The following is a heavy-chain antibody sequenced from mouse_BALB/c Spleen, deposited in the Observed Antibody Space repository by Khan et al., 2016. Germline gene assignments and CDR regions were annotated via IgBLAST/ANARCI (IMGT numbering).Heavy chain of an antibody. V-gene: IGHV1-9*01. CDR1: GYTFSSYW. Sequence: QIQLVQSGAELMKPGASVKISCKATGYTFSSYWIEWVKQRPGHGLEWIGEILPGSGSTNYNEKFKGKATFTADTSSNTAYMQLSSLTSEDSAVYYCARENYRAWFAYWGQGTLVTVSA. J-gene: IGHJ3*01. D-gene: IGHD2-14*01. CDR3: ARENYRAWFAY. CDR2: ILPGSGST.